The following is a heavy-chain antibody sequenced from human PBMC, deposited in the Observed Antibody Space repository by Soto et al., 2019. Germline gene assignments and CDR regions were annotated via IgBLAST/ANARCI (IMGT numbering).Heavy chain of an antibody. J-gene: IGHJ6*02. Sequence: SETLSLTCTVSGGSISSSSYYWGWIRQPPGKGLEWIGSIYYSGSTYYNPSLKSRVTISVDTSKNQFSLKLSSVTAADTAVYYWVGETAMDIYYYYGMDVWGQGTTVTVSS. V-gene: IGHV4-39*01. CDR3: VGETAMDIYYYYGMDV. CDR1: GGSISSSSYY. D-gene: IGHD5-18*01. CDR2: IYYSGST.